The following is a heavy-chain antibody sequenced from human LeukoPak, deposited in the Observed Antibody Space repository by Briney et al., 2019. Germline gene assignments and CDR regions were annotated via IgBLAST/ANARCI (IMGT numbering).Heavy chain of an antibody. V-gene: IGHV3-74*01. CDR1: GFTFSSYW. J-gene: IGHJ6*02. D-gene: IGHD3-16*01. Sequence: PGGSLRLSCAASGFTFSSYWMHWVRQAPGKGLVWVSRMNSDGSSTSYADPVKGRFTISRDNAKNTLYLQMNSLRAEDTAVYYCVRDPSGWGMDVWGQGTTVTVSS. CDR2: MNSDGSST. CDR3: VRDPSGWGMDV.